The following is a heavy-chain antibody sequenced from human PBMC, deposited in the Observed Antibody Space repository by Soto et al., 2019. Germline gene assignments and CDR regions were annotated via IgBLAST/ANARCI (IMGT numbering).Heavy chain of an antibody. D-gene: IGHD3-10*01. J-gene: IGHJ4*02. Sequence: ESGGGLVKPGGSLRLSCAASGFTFSSYSMNWVRQAPGKGLEWVSSISSSSSYIYYADSVKGRFTISRDNAKNSLYLQMNSLRAEDTAVYYGARGELVLWFGDNWGQGTLVTVSS. CDR1: GFTFSSYS. CDR2: ISSSSSYI. CDR3: ARGELVLWFGDN. V-gene: IGHV3-21*01.